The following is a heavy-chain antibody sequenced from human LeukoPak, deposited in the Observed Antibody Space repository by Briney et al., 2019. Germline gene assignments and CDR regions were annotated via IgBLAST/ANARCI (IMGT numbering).Heavy chain of an antibody. CDR3: VLQWLRALDY. CDR2: INPNSGGT. V-gene: IGHV1-2*02. Sequence: ASVKVSCTASGYTFTDYYVHWVRQAPGQGLEWMGWINPNSGGTNYAQKFQGRVTMTRDTSISTAYMELSRLRSDDTAVYYCVLQWLRALDYWGQGTLVTVSS. D-gene: IGHD6-19*01. J-gene: IGHJ4*02. CDR1: GYTFTDYY.